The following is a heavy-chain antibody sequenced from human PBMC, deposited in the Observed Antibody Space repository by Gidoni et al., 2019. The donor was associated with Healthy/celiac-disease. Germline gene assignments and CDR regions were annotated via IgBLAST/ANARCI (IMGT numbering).Heavy chain of an antibody. J-gene: IGHJ3*02. CDR3: AIGPVGAKGGAFDI. V-gene: IGHV4-4*02. CDR1: GGSISSSNW. Sequence: QVQLQGSGPGLVKPSGTLSLTCAVSGGSISSSNWWSWVRQPPGKGLEWIGEICHGGSTNYNPSLKSRVTISVDKSKNQFSLKLSSVTAADTAVYYCAIGPVGAKGGAFDIWGQGTMVTVSS. CDR2: ICHGGST. D-gene: IGHD1-26*01.